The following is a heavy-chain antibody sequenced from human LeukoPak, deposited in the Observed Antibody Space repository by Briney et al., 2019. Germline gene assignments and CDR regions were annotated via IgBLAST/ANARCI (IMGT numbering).Heavy chain of an antibody. J-gene: IGHJ4*02. CDR2: ISSNGGST. Sequence: QPGGSLRLSCEASGFTFSSYAMHWVRQAPGKGLEYVSAISSNGGSTYYAKSVKARFTISRDNSKNTLYLQLGSLRAEDMAVYYCARALYNYGYFEGSPFDYWGQGTLVTVSS. CDR1: GFTFSSYA. CDR3: ARALYNYGYFEGSPFDY. D-gene: IGHD5-18*01. V-gene: IGHV3-64*01.